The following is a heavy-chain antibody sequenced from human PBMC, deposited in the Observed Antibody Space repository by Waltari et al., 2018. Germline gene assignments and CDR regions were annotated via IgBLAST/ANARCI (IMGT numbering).Heavy chain of an antibody. CDR3: ARLEVAVAENFDY. D-gene: IGHD6-19*01. V-gene: IGHV4-39*01. CDR2: IYYSGST. J-gene: IGHJ4*02. Sequence: QLQLQGSGPGLVKPSETLSLTCTVSGGSISSSSYYWGWIRQPPGKGLEWIGSIYYSGSTYYNPSLKSRVTISVDTSKNQFSLKLSSVTAADTAVYYCARLEVAVAENFDYWGQGTLVTVSS. CDR1: GGSISSSSYY.